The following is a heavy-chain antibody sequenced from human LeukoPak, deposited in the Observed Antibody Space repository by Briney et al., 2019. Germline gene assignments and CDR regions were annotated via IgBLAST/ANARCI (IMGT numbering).Heavy chain of an antibody. CDR3: ARGDGDYGAGWFDP. CDR1: GGSISSYY. D-gene: IGHD4-17*01. V-gene: IGHV4-59*01. J-gene: IGHJ5*02. CDR2: IYYSGST. Sequence: SETLSLTCTVSGGSISSYYWSWIRQPPGKGLEWIGYIYYSGSTNYNPSLKSRVTIPVDTSKNQFSLKLSSVTAADTAVYYCARGDGDYGAGWFDPWGQGTLVTVSS.